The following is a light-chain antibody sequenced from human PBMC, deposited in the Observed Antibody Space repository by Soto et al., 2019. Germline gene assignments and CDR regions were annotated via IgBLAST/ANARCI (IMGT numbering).Light chain of an antibody. CDR2: GAS. CDR1: PSVSSN. CDR3: QQYNNWPPYT. V-gene: IGKV3-15*01. Sequence: EIVMTQSPATLSVSPGERATLSCRASPSVSSNLAWYQQKTGQAPRLLIYGASTKATGIPARFSGSGSGTEFTLTISSLQSEDFAVYDCQQYNNWPPYTFGQGTKLEIK. J-gene: IGKJ2*01.